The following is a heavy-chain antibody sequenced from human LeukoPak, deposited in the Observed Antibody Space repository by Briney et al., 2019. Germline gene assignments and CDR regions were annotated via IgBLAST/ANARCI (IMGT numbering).Heavy chain of an antibody. CDR2: IYYSGST. J-gene: IGHJ4*02. Sequence: SETLSLTCTVSGGSITSSSYYWGWIRQPPGKGLEWIGSIYYSGSTYYNPSHKSRVTISVDTSKNQFSLKLSSVTAADTAVYYCAREPMVRGPNDYWGQGTLVTVSS. D-gene: IGHD3-10*01. CDR1: GGSITSSSYY. CDR3: AREPMVRGPNDY. V-gene: IGHV4-39*07.